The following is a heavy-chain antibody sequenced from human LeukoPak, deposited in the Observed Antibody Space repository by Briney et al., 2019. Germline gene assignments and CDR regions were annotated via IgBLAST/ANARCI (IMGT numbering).Heavy chain of an antibody. CDR3: ARGLWFGEFTNPYFDY. Sequence: PGGSLRLSCAASGFTFSDYYMSWIRQAPGKGLEWVSYISSSGSTIYYADSVKGRFTISRDNAKNSLYLQMDSLRAEDMAVYYCARGLWFGEFTNPYFDYWGQGTLVTVSS. D-gene: IGHD3-10*01. CDR1: GFTFSDYY. V-gene: IGHV3-11*01. J-gene: IGHJ4*02. CDR2: ISSSGSTI.